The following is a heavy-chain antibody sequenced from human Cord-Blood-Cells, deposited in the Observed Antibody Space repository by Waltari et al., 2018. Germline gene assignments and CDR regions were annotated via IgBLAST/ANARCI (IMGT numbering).Heavy chain of an antibody. J-gene: IGHJ2*01. CDR1: GYSISSGYY. CDR2: IYHSGST. D-gene: IGHD3-10*01. Sequence: QVQLQESGPGLVKPSETLSLTCAVSGYSISSGYYWGWIRQPPGKGLEWIGSIYHSGSTYYNPSLKSRVTISVDTSKNQFSLKRSSVTAADTAVYYCARDLRGSNAYWYFDLWGRGTLVTVSS. CDR3: ARDLRGSNAYWYFDL. V-gene: IGHV4-38-2*02.